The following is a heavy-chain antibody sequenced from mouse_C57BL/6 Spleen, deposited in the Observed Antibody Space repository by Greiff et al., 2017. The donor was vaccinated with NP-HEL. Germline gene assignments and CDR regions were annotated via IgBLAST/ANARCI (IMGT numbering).Heavy chain of an antibody. CDR3: ARGPYDYDVNYFDY. Sequence: QVQLQQPGAELVMPGASVKLSCKASGYTFTSYWMHWVKQRPGQGLEWIGEIDPSDSYTNYNQKFKGKSTLTVDKSSSTAYMQLSSLTSEDSAVYYCARGPYDYDVNYFDYWGQGTTLTVSS. CDR1: GYTFTSYW. CDR2: IDPSDSYT. J-gene: IGHJ2*01. D-gene: IGHD2-4*01. V-gene: IGHV1-69*01.